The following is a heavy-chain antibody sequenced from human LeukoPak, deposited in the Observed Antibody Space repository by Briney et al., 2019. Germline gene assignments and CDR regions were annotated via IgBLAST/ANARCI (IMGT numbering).Heavy chain of an antibody. D-gene: IGHD3-22*01. CDR2: IYYSGST. V-gene: IGHV4-59*01. CDR3: ARSSGYYYRRMYNWFDP. J-gene: IGHJ5*02. CDR1: GGSISSYY. Sequence: SETLSLTCTVSGGSISSYYWSWIRQPPGKGLEWIGYIYYSGSTNYNPSLKSRVTISVDTSKNQFSLKLSSVTAADTAVYYCARSSGYYYRRMYNWFDPWGQGTLVTVSS.